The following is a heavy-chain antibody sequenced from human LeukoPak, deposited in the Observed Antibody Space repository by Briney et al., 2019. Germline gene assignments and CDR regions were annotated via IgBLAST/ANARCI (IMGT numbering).Heavy chain of an antibody. V-gene: IGHV4-39*01. CDR3: ARLASVAAPNH. CDR2: IYYSGNT. Sequence: PSETLSLTCTVSGGSISSSSYYWGWIRQPPGKGLEWIGSIYYSGNTYYNPSLKSRVTISVDTSKNQFSLKLSSVTAADTAVYYCARLASVAAPNHWGQGTLVTVSS. CDR1: GGSISSSSYY. D-gene: IGHD2-15*01. J-gene: IGHJ5*02.